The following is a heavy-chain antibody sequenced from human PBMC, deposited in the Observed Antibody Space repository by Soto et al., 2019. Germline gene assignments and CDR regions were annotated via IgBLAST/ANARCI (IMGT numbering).Heavy chain of an antibody. D-gene: IGHD6-19*01. CDR3: ARSIAVAVAYYYGMDV. V-gene: IGHV3-23*01. J-gene: IGHJ6*02. CDR2: ITSGGSST. Sequence: GGSLRLSCAASEFTFSSYAMSWIRQAPGKGLEWVSAITSGGSSTYYADSGKGRFTISRDSSKNTLYLQMNSLRAEDTAIYYCARSIAVAVAYYYGMDVWGPGTTVTVSS. CDR1: EFTFSSYA.